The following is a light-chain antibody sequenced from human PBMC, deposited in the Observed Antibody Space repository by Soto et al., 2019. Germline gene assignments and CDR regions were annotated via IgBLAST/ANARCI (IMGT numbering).Light chain of an antibody. CDR2: YDT. CDR1: NIGGRR. J-gene: IGLJ2*01. V-gene: IGLV3-21*04. CDR3: QVWDSSSNQPV. Sequence: SYELTQPPSVSVAPGKTATITCGGDNIGGRRVHWYQQKPGPAPTLVIYYDTDRPSGIPERFSGSNSGNTATLTISRVEAGDEADYYCQVWDSSSNQPVFGGGTKVTVL.